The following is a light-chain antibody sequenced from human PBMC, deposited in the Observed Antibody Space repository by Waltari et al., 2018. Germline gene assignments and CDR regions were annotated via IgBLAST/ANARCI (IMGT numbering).Light chain of an antibody. J-gene: IGLJ2*01. Sequence: QSALTQPASVSGSPGQSITISCTGTSSDVGGYNSVSWYQDHPGQAPKVIIYDVSDRPAGLSERFSGSKSGNTGSLTISGLQAEDEADYYCSSQSSDNVVLFGGGTKLTVL. CDR1: SSDVGGYNS. CDR2: DVS. CDR3: SSQSSDNVVL. V-gene: IGLV2-14*03.